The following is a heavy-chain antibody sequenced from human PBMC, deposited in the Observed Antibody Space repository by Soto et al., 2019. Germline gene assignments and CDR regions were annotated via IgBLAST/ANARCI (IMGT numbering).Heavy chain of an antibody. CDR3: TNEKFSGSDYVRGLTYYFEY. J-gene: IGHJ4*02. V-gene: IGHV3-7*03. D-gene: IGHD1-26*01. Sequence: EVQLVESGGGLVQPGGSLRLSCAVSGLTFSDYWMSWVRQAPGKGLEWVANIRQDESEKNYADSVKGRFTISRDNAKSSVYLHMNSLRAEDTAVYYCTNEKFSGSDYVRGLTYYFEYWGQGTLVTVSS. CDR1: GLTFSDYW. CDR2: IRQDESEK.